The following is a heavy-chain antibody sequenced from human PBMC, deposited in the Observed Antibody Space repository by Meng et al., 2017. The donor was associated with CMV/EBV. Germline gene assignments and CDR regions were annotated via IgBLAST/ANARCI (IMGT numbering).Heavy chain of an antibody. D-gene: IGHD1-26*01. CDR1: GFTFDDYA. J-gene: IGHJ3*02. Sequence: SLKISCAASGFTFDDYAMHWVRQAPGKGLEWVSGISWNSGSIGYADSVKGRFTISRDNAKNSQYLQMNSLRAEDMALYYCAKANHHVGAHAFDIWGQGTMVTVSS. V-gene: IGHV3-9*03. CDR3: AKANHHVGAHAFDI. CDR2: ISWNSGSI.